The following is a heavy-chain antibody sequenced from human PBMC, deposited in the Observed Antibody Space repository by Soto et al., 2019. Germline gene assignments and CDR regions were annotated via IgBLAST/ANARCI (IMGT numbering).Heavy chain of an antibody. V-gene: IGHV3-23*01. J-gene: IGHJ5*02. CDR2: ISGSGGST. CDR1: GFTFSSYA. Sequence: GGSLRLSCAASGFTFSSYAMSWVRQAPGKGLEWVSAISGSGGSTYYADSVKGRFTISRDNSKNTLYLQMNSLRAEDTTVYYCARRDHSSSHRYWFDPWGQGTLVTVSS. CDR3: ARRDHSSSHRYWFDP. D-gene: IGHD6-13*01.